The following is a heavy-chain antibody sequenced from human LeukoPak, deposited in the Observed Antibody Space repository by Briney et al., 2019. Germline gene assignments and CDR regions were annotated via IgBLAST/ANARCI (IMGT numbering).Heavy chain of an antibody. CDR2: ISGSGDIK. J-gene: IGHJ4*02. Sequence: GGSLRLSCAASGFTFDNYAMNWVRQAPGKGLEWVSSISGSGDIKDFGDSVKGRFTISRDNSKNTVSLQMNSLRAADTAVYYCAKEGAFGGSGALDYWGQGTLVTVSS. CDR1: GFTFDNYA. V-gene: IGHV3-23*01. D-gene: IGHD6-19*01. CDR3: AKEGAFGGSGALDY.